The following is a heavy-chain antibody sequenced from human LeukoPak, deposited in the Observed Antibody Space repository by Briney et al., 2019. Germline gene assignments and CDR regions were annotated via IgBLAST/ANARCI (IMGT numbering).Heavy chain of an antibody. V-gene: IGHV1-69*04. CDR3: ARDPHDKEYDFWSGCYGMDV. CDR2: IIPILGIA. CDR1: GGTFSSYT. J-gene: IGHJ6*02. D-gene: IGHD3-3*01. Sequence: ASVKVSCKASGGTFSSYTISWVRQAPGQGLEWMGRIIPILGIANYAQKFQGRVTITADKSTSTAYMELSSLRSEDTAVYYCARDPHDKEYDFWSGCYGMDVWGQGTTVTVSS.